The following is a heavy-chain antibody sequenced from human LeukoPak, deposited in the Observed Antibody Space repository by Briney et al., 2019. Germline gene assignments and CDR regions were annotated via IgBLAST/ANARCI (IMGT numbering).Heavy chain of an antibody. D-gene: IGHD3-9*01. CDR3: ARALANYDILTGYIY. Sequence: SVKVSCKASGGTFSSYAISWVRQAPGQGLEWMGGIIPIFGTANYAQKFQGRVTITADKSTSTAYMELSSLRSEDTAVYYCARALANYDILTGYIYCGQGTLVTVSS. V-gene: IGHV1-69*06. CDR1: GGTFSSYA. CDR2: IIPIFGTA. J-gene: IGHJ4*02.